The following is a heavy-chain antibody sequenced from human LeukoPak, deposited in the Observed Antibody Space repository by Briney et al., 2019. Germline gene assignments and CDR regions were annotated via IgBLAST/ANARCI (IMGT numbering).Heavy chain of an antibody. D-gene: IGHD3-10*01. CDR3: ARLFGYYGSGSYPYYFDY. CDR2: IYPVDSDT. J-gene: IGHJ4*02. V-gene: IGHV5-51*01. Sequence: GESLKISRKGSGYSFTSYWIGWVRQMPGKGLEWMGIIYPVDSDTRYSPSFQGQVTISADKSISTAYLQWSSLKASDTAMYYCARLFGYYGSGSYPYYFDYWGQGTLVTVSS. CDR1: GYSFTSYW.